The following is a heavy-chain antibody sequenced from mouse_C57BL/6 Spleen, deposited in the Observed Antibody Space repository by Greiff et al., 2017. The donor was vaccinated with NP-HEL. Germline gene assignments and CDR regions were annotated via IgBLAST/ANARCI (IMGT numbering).Heavy chain of an antibody. CDR2: INPSNGGT. D-gene: IGHD1-1*01. Sequence: QVQLQQPGTELVKPGASVKLSCKASGYTFTSYWMHWVKQRPGQGLEWIGNINPSNGGTNYIEKFKSKATLTVDKSSSTAYMQLSSLTSEDSAVYYCERSGITTVVAPFDYWGQGTTLTVSS. CDR3: ERSGITTVVAPFDY. V-gene: IGHV1-53*01. J-gene: IGHJ2*01. CDR1: GYTFTSYW.